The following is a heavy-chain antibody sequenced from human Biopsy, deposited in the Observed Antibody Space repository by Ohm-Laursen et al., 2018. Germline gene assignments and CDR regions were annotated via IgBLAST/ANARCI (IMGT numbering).Heavy chain of an antibody. J-gene: IGHJ4*02. V-gene: IGHV4-59*01. CDR1: GGSIGSFF. CDR2: IYYSGST. Sequence: SETLSLTCIVSGGSIGSFFWSWIRQPPGKGLEWIGYIYYSGSTNYNPSLRSRVTISVDRSKNQFSLELSSVTAADTAVYYCARVGVGAPSIDYFDYWGQGALVTVSS. D-gene: IGHD1-26*01. CDR3: ARVGVGAPSIDYFDY.